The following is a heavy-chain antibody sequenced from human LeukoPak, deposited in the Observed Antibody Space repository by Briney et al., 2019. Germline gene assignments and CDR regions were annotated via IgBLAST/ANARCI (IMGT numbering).Heavy chain of an antibody. CDR1: GGSISSSNW. V-gene: IGHV4-4*02. J-gene: IGHJ4*02. CDR2: IYHSGST. Sequence: SGTLSLTCAVSGGSISSSNWWSRVRQPPGKGLEWIGEIYHSGSTNYNPSLKSRVTISVDKSKNQFSLKLSSVTAADTAVYYCARGSGSSGWYGFDYWGQGTLVTVSS. D-gene: IGHD6-19*01. CDR3: ARGSGSSGWYGFDY.